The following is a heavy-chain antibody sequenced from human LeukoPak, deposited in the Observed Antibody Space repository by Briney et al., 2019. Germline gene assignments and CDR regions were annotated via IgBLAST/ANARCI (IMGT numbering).Heavy chain of an antibody. CDR2: IKQDGSEK. J-gene: IGHJ4*02. CDR3: AREGYYDYVCGSYRRYYFDY. CDR1: GFTFSSYW. Sequence: GGSLRLSCAASGFTFSSYWMSWVRQAPGKGLEWVANIKQDGSEKYYVDSVKGRFTISRDNAKNSLYLQMNSLRAEDTAVYYCAREGYYDYVCGSYRRYYFDYWGQGTLVTVSS. V-gene: IGHV3-7*01. D-gene: IGHD3-16*02.